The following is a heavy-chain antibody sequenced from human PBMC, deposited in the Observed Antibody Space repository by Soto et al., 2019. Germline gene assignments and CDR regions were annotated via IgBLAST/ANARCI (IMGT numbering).Heavy chain of an antibody. V-gene: IGHV3-9*01. Sequence: EVQLVESGGGLVQPGRSLRLSCAASGFTFDDYAMHWVRQAPGKGLEWVSGISWNSGSIGYADSVKGRFTISRDNAKNSLYLQMNRLRAEDTALYYCAKAYSCYDLDAFDIWGQGTMVTVSS. CDR3: AKAYSCYDLDAFDI. CDR2: ISWNSGSI. D-gene: IGHD5-12*01. CDR1: GFTFDDYA. J-gene: IGHJ3*02.